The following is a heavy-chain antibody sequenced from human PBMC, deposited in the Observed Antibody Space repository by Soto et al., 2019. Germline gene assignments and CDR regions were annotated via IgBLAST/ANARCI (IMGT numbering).Heavy chain of an antibody. CDR3: ARVLFPGGREGMDV. Sequence: ASVKVSCKASGGTFSSYAISWVRQAPGQGLEWMGGIIPIFGTANYAQKFQGRVTITADKSTSTAYMELSSLRSDDTAVYYCARVLFPGGREGMDVWGQGTTVTVSS. V-gene: IGHV1-69*06. CDR1: GGTFSSYA. D-gene: IGHD1-26*01. CDR2: IIPIFGTA. J-gene: IGHJ6*02.